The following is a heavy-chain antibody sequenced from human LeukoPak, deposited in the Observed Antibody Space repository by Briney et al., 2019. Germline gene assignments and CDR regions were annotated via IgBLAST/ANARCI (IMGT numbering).Heavy chain of an antibody. D-gene: IGHD4-17*01. J-gene: IGHJ6*02. V-gene: IGHV3-23*01. CDR2: ISGSGGST. CDR3: AKEHNLDYVYGMDV. Sequence: TGGSLRLSCAASGLTFSSYGMHWVRQAPGKGLEWVSAISGSGGSTYYADSVKGRFTISRDNSKNTLYLQMNSLRAEDTAVYYCAKEHNLDYVYGMDVWGQGTTVTVSS. CDR1: GLTFSSYG.